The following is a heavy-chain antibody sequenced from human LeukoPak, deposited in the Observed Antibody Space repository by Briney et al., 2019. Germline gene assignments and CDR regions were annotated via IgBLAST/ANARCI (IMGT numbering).Heavy chain of an antibody. J-gene: IGHJ4*02. Sequence: GGSLRPSCAASGFTSSSYALNWVRQAPGKGLEWVATVSGSGDRMYHADSVKGRFTISRDNSKNTIYLQMNSLRAEDTALYYCAKAAAAPGFDFWGQGTLVTVSS. V-gene: IGHV3-23*01. CDR1: GFTSSSYA. D-gene: IGHD6-13*01. CDR2: VSGSGDRM. CDR3: AKAAAAPGFDF.